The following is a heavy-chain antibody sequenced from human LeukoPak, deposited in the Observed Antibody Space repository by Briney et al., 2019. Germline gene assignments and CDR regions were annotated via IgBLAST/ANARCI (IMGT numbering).Heavy chain of an antibody. CDR3: ARAFWGSGIDY. CDR2: IHYSGST. J-gene: IGHJ4*02. CDR1: GASISSYY. V-gene: IGHV4-59*01. Sequence: SETVSLTCTVSGASISSYYWSWIRQPPGKELEWIGYIHYSGSTNYNPSLKSRVTISLDTSENQFSLKLSSVTAADTAVYYCARAFWGSGIDYWGQGTLVTVSS. D-gene: IGHD3-16*01.